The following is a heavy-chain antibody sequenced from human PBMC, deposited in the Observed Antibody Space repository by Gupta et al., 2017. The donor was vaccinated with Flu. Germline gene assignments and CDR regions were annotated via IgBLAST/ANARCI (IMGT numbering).Heavy chain of an antibody. CDR1: DFPFSSYA. CDR3: AKDPTPTRFSSGEYYFDY. CDR2: ISYGGTNK. Sequence: QVQLVESGGGVVQPGRSLRLSCAASDFPFSSYAMHWVRQAPGKGLEWVAVISYGGTNKDFADSVKGRFTISRDNSKNTVYLQMDSLRVEDTAVYYCAKDPTPTRFSSGEYYFDYWGQGTLVTVSS. D-gene: IGHD3-22*01. J-gene: IGHJ4*02. V-gene: IGHV3-30*18.